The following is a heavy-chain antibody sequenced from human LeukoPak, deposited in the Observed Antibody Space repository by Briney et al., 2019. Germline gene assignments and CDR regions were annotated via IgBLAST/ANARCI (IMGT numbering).Heavy chain of an antibody. Sequence: AGSLRLSCSASGFTFSSYAMHWVRQAPGKGLEYVSAISRSGDSIYYADSVKGRISISRDNSKNTLYLQMSSLRAEDTAVYYCVKGTYTAAHWGQGTLVTVSS. V-gene: IGHV3-64D*06. CDR3: VKGTYTAAH. CDR1: GFTFSSYA. D-gene: IGHD1-14*01. CDR2: ISRSGDSI. J-gene: IGHJ4*02.